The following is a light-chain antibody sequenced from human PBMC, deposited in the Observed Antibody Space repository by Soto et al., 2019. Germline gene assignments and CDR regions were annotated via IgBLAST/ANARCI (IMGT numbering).Light chain of an antibody. CDR2: DVS. J-gene: IGLJ1*01. CDR3: SSHTTSSTYV. CDR1: SSDVGNYNR. V-gene: IGLV2-18*02. Sequence: QSALTQHPSVSGSPGQSVAISCTGTSSDVGNYNRVSWYQQPPGTAPRLMIYDVSNRPSGVPDRFSGSKSGNTASLTISGLKADDEADYYCSSHTTSSTYVFGTGTKVTVL.